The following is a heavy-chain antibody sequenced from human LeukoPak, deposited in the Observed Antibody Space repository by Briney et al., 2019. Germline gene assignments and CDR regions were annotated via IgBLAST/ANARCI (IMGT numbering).Heavy chain of an antibody. V-gene: IGHV4-4*02. CDR2: IHHRGST. Sequence: KSSGTLSLTCAVSGDSVSTNYWWTWVRQSPGKGLEWIGEIHHRGSTNYNPSPKSRVTISVDKSKNQFSLNLNSVTAADTAVYYCARGGWWKFDYWGQGTLVTVSS. CDR1: GDSVSTNYW. J-gene: IGHJ4*02. D-gene: IGHD2-15*01. CDR3: ARGGWWKFDY.